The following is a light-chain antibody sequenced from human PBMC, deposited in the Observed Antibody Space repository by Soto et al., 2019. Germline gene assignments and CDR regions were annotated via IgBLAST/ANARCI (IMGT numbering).Light chain of an antibody. CDR2: GNS. Sequence: QSVLTQPPSVSGAPGQRVTISCTGSSSNIGAGYDVHWYQQLPGTAPKLLIYGNSNRPSGVPDRFSGSKSGTSASLAITGLWAEDEADYYCQSYDSSLSVWVFGGGTKLTVL. CDR3: QSYDSSLSVWV. J-gene: IGLJ3*02. V-gene: IGLV1-40*01. CDR1: SSNIGAGYD.